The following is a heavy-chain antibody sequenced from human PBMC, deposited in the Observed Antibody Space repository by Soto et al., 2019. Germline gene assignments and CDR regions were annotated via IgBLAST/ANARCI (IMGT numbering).Heavy chain of an antibody. CDR3: AKSSGSGKGGWSNYYYYYMDV. V-gene: IGHV3-23*01. J-gene: IGHJ6*03. CDR1: GFTFSSYA. Sequence: GGSLRLSCAASGFTFSSYAMSWVRQAPGKGLEWVSAISGSGGSTYYADSVKGRFTISRDNSKNTLYLQMNSLRAEDTAVYYCAKSSGSGKGGWSNYYYYYMDVWGKGTTVTVSS. CDR2: ISGSGGST. D-gene: IGHD3-10*01.